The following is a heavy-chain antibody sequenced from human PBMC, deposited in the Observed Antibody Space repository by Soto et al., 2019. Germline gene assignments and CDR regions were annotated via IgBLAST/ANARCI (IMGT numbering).Heavy chain of an antibody. CDR2: IFHDGTA. D-gene: IGHD3-10*01. V-gene: IGHV4-4*02. CDR1: GVSISSGNW. Sequence: PSETLSLTCAVSGVSISSGNWWTWVLQSPQRGLEYIGEIFHDGTANYYPSFERRVAISVDTSKNQFSLKLTSVTAADTDIYFCARLVYDTRLNYMYFDFWGQGTLVTVSS. CDR3: ARLVYDTRLNYMYFDF. J-gene: IGHJ4*02.